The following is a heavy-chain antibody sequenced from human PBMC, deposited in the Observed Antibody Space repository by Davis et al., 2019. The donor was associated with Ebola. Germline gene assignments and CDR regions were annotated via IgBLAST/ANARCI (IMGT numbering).Heavy chain of an antibody. D-gene: IGHD6-19*01. CDR1: GGSISSSSHY. CDR2: IYYSGST. Sequence: PSETLSLTCTVSGGSISSSSHYWGWIRQPPGKGLEWIGSIYYSGSTYYNPSLKSRVTISVDTSKNQFSLKLSPATAADTAVYYCARLVGSGWFGKYYFDYWGQGTLVTVSS. CDR3: ARLVGSGWFGKYYFDY. V-gene: IGHV4-39*01. J-gene: IGHJ4*02.